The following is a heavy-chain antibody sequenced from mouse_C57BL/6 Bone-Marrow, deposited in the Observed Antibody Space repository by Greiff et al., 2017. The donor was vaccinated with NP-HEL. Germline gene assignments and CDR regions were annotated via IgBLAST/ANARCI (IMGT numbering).Heavy chain of an antibody. CDR3: ARRSYDYGSSYFDY. V-gene: IGHV5-17*01. J-gene: IGHJ2*01. D-gene: IGHD1-1*01. Sequence: EVKLMESGGGLVKPGGSLKLSCAASGFTFSDYGMHWVRQAPEKGLEWVAYISSGSSTIYYADTVKGRFTISRDNAKNTLFLQMTSLRSEDTAMYYCARRSYDYGSSYFDYWGQGTTLTVSS. CDR2: ISSGSSTI. CDR1: GFTFSDYG.